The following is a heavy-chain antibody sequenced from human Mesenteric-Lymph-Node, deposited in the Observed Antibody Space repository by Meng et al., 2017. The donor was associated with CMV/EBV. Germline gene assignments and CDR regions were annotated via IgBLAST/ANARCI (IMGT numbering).Heavy chain of an antibody. D-gene: IGHD2/OR15-2a*01. J-gene: IGHJ5*02. CDR3: ARDNVNPEGFDP. Sequence: QVQLVQSGAEVKKPGASVKVSCKASGYMFTDFYIHWVRQAPGQGLEWMGRINPNSGVSNSAQNFQGRVTMTRDTSISTAYMELGRLTSDDTAVYYCARDNVNPEGFDPWGQGTLVTVSS. CDR2: INPNSGVS. CDR1: GYMFTDFY. V-gene: IGHV1-2*06.